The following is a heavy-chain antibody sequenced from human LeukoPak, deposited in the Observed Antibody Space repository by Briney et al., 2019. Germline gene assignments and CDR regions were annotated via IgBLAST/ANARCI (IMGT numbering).Heavy chain of an antibody. CDR3: ARDAYYYGHRVNWFDP. V-gene: IGHV4-4*07. Sequence: PSETLSLTCTVSGGSISSYYWSWIRQPAGKGLVWIGRIYTSGGTNYNPSLKSRVTMSVDTSKNQFSLKLSSVTAADTAVYYCARDAYYYGHRVNWFDPWGQGTLVTVSS. CDR1: GGSISSYY. CDR2: IYTSGGT. J-gene: IGHJ5*02. D-gene: IGHD3-10*01.